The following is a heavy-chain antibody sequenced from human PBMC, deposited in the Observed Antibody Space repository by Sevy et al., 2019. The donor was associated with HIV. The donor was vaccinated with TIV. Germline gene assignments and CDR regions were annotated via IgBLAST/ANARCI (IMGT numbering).Heavy chain of an antibody. CDR1: GFTFSSYS. CDR2: ISSSSSYI. D-gene: IGHD3-3*01. V-gene: IGHV3-21*01. Sequence: GGALRLSCAASGFTFSSYSMNWVRQAPGKGLEWVSSISSSSSYIYYADSVKGRFTISRENAKNSLYLQMNSLRAEDTAVDYCARDRDVLRFLEWLPHYYYGMDVWGQGTTVTVSS. J-gene: IGHJ6*02. CDR3: ARDRDVLRFLEWLPHYYYGMDV.